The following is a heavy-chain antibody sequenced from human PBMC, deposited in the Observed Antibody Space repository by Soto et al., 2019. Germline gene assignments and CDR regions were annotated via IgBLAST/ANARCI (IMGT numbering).Heavy chain of an antibody. CDR2: IIPIFGTA. CDR3: ARHVPAAGYYYGMDV. CDR1: GGTFSSYA. J-gene: IGHJ6*02. V-gene: IGHV1-69*05. D-gene: IGHD2-2*01. Sequence: QVQLVQSGAEVKKPGSSVKVSCKASGGTFSSYAISWVRQAPGQGLEWMGGIIPIFGTANYAQKFQGRVTXTXXXSXXTAYMELSILRSEDTAVYYCARHVPAAGYYYGMDVWGQGTTVTVSS.